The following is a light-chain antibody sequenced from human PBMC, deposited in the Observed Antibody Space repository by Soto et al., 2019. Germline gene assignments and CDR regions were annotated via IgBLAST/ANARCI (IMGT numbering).Light chain of an antibody. J-gene: IGLJ2*01. CDR2: LNSDGSH. Sequence: QLVLTQSPSASASLGASVKLTCTLSSGLSSYAIAWHQQQPEKGPRYLMKLNSDGSHSKGDGIPDGFSGSSSGAERYLTISSLQSEDEADYYCQTWVSGIEVFGGGTKLTVL. CDR3: QTWVSGIEV. V-gene: IGLV4-69*01. CDR1: SGLSSYA.